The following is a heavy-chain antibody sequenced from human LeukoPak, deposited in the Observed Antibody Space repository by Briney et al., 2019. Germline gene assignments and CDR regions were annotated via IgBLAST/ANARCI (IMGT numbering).Heavy chain of an antibody. J-gene: IGHJ5*02. CDR3: ARDLTVTSTCWFDL. V-gene: IGHV3-21*01. CDR1: GFTFSSYT. Sequence: AGSLRLSCAVSGFTFSSYTMNWVRQATGKGLEWVSSITGSSTYIYYADSVKGRFTISRDNAKNSLYLQMNNLGAEDTAVYYCARDLTVTSTCWFDLWGQGTLVTVSS. CDR2: ITGSSTYI. D-gene: IGHD4-11*01.